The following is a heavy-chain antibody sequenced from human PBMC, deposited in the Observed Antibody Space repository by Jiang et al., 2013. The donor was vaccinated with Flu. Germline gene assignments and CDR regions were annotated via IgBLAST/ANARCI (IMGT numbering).Heavy chain of an antibody. D-gene: IGHD3-9*01. CDR3: AREGAILTPMDV. CDR2: IYYGGTT. J-gene: IGHJ6*03. V-gene: IGHV4-59*01. Sequence: WIAYIYYGGTTNYNPSLRSRVTISIDTSKNQFSLNLNSVTAADTAVYYCAREGAILTPMDVWGKGTMVTVSS.